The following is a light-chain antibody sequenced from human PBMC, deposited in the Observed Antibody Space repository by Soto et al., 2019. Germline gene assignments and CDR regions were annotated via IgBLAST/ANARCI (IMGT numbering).Light chain of an antibody. CDR2: GAS. CDR3: QQYNNWPPYT. J-gene: IGKJ2*01. Sequence: EIVMTQSPATLSVSPGERATLSCRASQSVSSSLAWYQQKPGQAPRLLIYGASTRATGIPARFSGSGSGTEFTLTISSLQSEDFAVYYCQQYNNWPPYTFGKGTKLDIK. V-gene: IGKV3-15*01. CDR1: QSVSSS.